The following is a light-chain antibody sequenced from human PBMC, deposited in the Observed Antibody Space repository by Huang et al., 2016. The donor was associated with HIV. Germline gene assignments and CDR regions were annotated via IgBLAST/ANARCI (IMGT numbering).Light chain of an antibody. CDR1: QSVSSA. Sequence: EIVLTQSPATLSLSPGERATLSCRASQSVSSALAWYQQKPGQAPRRLICDASNRATGIPARFSGSGSGTDFTLTISSLEPEDFAVYYCQQRSNWPLTFGGGTKVDIK. CDR3: QQRSNWPLT. V-gene: IGKV3-11*01. J-gene: IGKJ4*01. CDR2: DAS.